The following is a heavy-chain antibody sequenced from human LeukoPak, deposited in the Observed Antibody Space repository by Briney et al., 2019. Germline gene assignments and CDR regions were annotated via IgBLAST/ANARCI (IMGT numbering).Heavy chain of an antibody. CDR1: GFTFSSYW. J-gene: IGHJ5*02. CDR3: ARDQGIAAAGLKWFDP. D-gene: IGHD6-13*01. V-gene: IGHV3-7*01. CDR2: IKQDGSEK. Sequence: GGSLRLSCAASGFTFSSYWMSWVRQAPGKGLEWVASIKQDGSEKYYVDSVKGRFTISRDNAKNSLYLQMNSLRAEDTAVYYCARDQGIAAAGLKWFDPWGQGTLVTVSS.